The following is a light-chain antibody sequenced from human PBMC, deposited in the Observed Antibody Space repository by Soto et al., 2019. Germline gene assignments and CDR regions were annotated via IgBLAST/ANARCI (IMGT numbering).Light chain of an antibody. Sequence: QSALTQPPSASGSPGQSVTISCTGTKNDIGVYDFVSWYQHHPGKAPRLIIYEVVQRPSGVPDRFSGSKSGNTASLTVSGLQAAYEADYFCKSYAGINTYVFGSGTKLTVL. V-gene: IGLV2-8*01. CDR3: KSYAGINTYV. CDR2: EVV. J-gene: IGLJ1*01. CDR1: KNDIGVYDF.